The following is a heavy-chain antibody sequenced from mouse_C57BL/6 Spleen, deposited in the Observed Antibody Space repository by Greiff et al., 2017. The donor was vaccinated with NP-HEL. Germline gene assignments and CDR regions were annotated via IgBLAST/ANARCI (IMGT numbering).Heavy chain of an antibody. CDR2: IWSGGST. V-gene: IGHV2-2*01. D-gene: IGHD2-3*01. Sequence: QVQLKQSGPGLVQPSQSLSITCTVSGFSLTSYGVHWVRQSPGKGLEWLGVIWSGGSTDYNAAFISRLSISKDNSKSQVFFKMNSLQADDTAIYYCANYDASYFLYAMDYWGQGTSVTVSS. J-gene: IGHJ4*01. CDR1: GFSLTSYG. CDR3: ANYDASYFLYAMDY.